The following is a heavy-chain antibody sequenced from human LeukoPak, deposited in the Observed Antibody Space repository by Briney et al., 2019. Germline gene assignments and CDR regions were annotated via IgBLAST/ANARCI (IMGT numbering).Heavy chain of an antibody. CDR1: GGSISSSSYY. D-gene: IGHD2-2*01. Sequence: SETLSLTCTVSGGSISSSSYYWGWIRQPPGKGLEWIGSIYYSGSTYYNPSLKSRVTISVDTSKNQFSLKLGSVTAADTAVYYCATTVVVPAADYWGQGTLVTVSS. CDR2: IYYSGST. CDR3: ATTVVVPAADY. J-gene: IGHJ4*02. V-gene: IGHV4-39*07.